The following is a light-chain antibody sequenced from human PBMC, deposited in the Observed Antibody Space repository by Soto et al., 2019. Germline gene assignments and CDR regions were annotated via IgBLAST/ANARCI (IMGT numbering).Light chain of an antibody. Sequence: QSVLTQPASVSGSPGQSITISCTGTGSDIGGYNYVSWYQQHPGRAPKLMIYEVTHRPSGVSNRFSGSKSGNTASLTISGLQAEDEADYSCSTYSTSSTLVFGGGTKVTVL. V-gene: IGLV2-14*01. J-gene: IGLJ2*01. CDR1: GSDIGGYNY. CDR3: STYSTSSTLV. CDR2: EVT.